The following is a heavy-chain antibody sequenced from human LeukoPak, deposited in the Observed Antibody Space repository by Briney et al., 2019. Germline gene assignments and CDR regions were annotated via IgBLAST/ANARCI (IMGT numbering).Heavy chain of an antibody. CDR2: ISGSGGST. V-gene: IGHV3-23*01. Sequence: PGGSLRLSCAASGFIFSNYAMSWVRQAPGKGLEWVSAISGSGGSTYYANSVKGRFTISRDNSKNTLYLQVNSLRAEDTAVYYCAKSLWFGELPWFDPWGQGTLVTVSS. CDR1: GFIFSNYA. CDR3: AKSLWFGELPWFDP. D-gene: IGHD3-10*01. J-gene: IGHJ5*02.